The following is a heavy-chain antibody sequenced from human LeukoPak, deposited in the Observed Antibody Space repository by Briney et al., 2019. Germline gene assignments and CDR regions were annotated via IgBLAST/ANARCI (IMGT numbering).Heavy chain of an antibody. CDR2: MYYSGST. V-gene: IGHV4-30-4*01. CDR1: GGSISSGDYY. CDR3: ARPYYYDSRIDP. J-gene: IGHJ5*02. D-gene: IGHD3-22*01. Sequence: NPSQTLSLTCTVSGGSISSGDYYWSWIRQPPGKGLEWITYMYYSGSTYYNPSLKSRVTMSADTSKNQLSLKLSSVTAADTAVYYRARPYYYDSRIDPWGQGILVTVSS.